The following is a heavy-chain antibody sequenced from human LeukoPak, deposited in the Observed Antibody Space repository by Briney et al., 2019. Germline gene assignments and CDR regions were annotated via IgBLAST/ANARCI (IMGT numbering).Heavy chain of an antibody. CDR1: GGSISSYY. D-gene: IGHD3-10*01. CDR2: IYYSGST. CDR3: AREGSGSYYYPFDY. J-gene: IGHJ4*02. Sequence: SETLSLTCTVSGGSISSYYWSWIRHPPGKGLEWIGYIYYSGSTNYNPSLKSRVTISVDTSKSQFSLKLTSVTAADTAVYYCAREGSGSYYYPFDYWGQGTLVTVSS. V-gene: IGHV4-59*01.